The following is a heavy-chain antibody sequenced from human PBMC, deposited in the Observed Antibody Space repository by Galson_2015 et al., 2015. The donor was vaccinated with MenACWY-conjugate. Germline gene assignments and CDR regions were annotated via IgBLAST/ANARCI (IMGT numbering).Heavy chain of an antibody. V-gene: IGHV3-74*01. J-gene: IGHJ5*02. D-gene: IGHD6-13*01. CDR3: ARGGQGLAAAEDNWFDP. Sequence: SLRLSCAASGFTFSSYWMHWVRHGPGKGLVWVSRINSDGSRTNYADSVKGRFTISRDNAKNTLYLQMNSLRAEDTAVYYCARGGQGLAAAEDNWFDPWGQGTLVTVSS. CDR1: GFTFSSYW. CDR2: INSDGSRT.